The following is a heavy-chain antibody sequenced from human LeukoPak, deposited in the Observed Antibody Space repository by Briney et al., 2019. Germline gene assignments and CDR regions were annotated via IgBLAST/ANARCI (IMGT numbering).Heavy chain of an antibody. Sequence: SETLSLTCAVYGGSFSGYYWSWIRQPPGKGLEWIGEINHSGSTNYNPSLKSRVTISVDTSKNQFSLKLSSVTAADTAVYYCARGPLGYYDSSGYFDHWGQGTLVTVSS. D-gene: IGHD3-22*01. CDR1: GGSFSGYY. J-gene: IGHJ4*02. CDR2: INHSGST. CDR3: ARGPLGYYDSSGYFDH. V-gene: IGHV4-34*01.